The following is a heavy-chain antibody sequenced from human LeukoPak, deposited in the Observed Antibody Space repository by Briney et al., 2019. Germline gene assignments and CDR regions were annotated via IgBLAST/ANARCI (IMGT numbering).Heavy chain of an antibody. CDR3: ARVTSTYYYDSSGYYYYYYMDV. J-gene: IGHJ6*03. D-gene: IGHD3-22*01. V-gene: IGHV4-4*07. CDR2: IYTSGST. Sequence: SETLSLTCTVPGGSISSYYWSWIRQPAGKGLEWIGRIYTSGSTNYNPSLKSRVTMSVYTSKNQFSLKLSSVTAADTAVYYCARVTSTYYYDSSGYYYYYYMDVWGKGTTVTISS. CDR1: GGSISSYY.